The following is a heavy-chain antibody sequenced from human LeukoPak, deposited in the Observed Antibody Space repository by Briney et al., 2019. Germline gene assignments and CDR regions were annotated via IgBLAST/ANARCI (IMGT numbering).Heavy chain of an antibody. V-gene: IGHV3-23*01. Sequence: GGSLRLSCAASGFTFSSYAMSWVRQAPGKGLEWVSAISGSGGSTYYADSVKGRFTISRDNSKNTLYLQMNSLRAEDTAVYYCAKSVNYYGSGTYYNTLYFDYWGQGTLVTVSS. CDR2: ISGSGGST. CDR1: GFTFSSYA. J-gene: IGHJ4*02. CDR3: AKSVNYYGSGTYYNTLYFDY. D-gene: IGHD3-10*01.